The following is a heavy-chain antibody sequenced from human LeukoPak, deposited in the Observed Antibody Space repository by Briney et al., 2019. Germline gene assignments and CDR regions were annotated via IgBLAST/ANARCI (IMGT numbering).Heavy chain of an antibody. CDR2: INAGDPDT. J-gene: IGHJ4*02. Sequence: KSLQISCKVSGYNFPTYWIGWVRHMTRKGLDWMGIINAGDPDTIYSPSFRGQVTISADKSISTAYLQWSSLKASDTAMYYCARVFGYSGYFDYWGQGTLVTVSS. CDR3: ARVFGYSGYFDY. V-gene: IGHV5-51*01. D-gene: IGHD5-12*01. CDR1: GYNFPTYW.